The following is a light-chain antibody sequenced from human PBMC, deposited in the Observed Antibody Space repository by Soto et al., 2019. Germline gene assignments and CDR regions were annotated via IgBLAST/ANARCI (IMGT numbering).Light chain of an antibody. J-gene: IGKJ1*01. CDR2: GAS. Sequence: EIVMTQSPAALSVSPGERATLSCRASQSVSSNLAWYQQKPGQAPRLLIYGASTSATGIPARFSGSRSGTEFTLTISSLQSVDFAVYYCQEYNNWPTGFGQGTKVEIK. CDR1: QSVSSN. V-gene: IGKV3-15*01. CDR3: QEYNNWPTG.